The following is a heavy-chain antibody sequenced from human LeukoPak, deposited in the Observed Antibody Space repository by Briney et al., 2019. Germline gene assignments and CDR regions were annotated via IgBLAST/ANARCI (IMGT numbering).Heavy chain of an antibody. CDR3: ARDPVYYFDSSGYYVY. D-gene: IGHD3-22*01. Sequence: GGSLRLSCAASGFSFSSYSMNWVRQAPGKGLEWVSYIYYADSVKGRFTISRDNAKKSLYLQMNSLRAEDTAVYYCARDPVYYFDSSGYYVYWGQGTLVTVSS. CDR1: GFSFSSYS. CDR2: I. J-gene: IGHJ4*02. V-gene: IGHV3-48*01.